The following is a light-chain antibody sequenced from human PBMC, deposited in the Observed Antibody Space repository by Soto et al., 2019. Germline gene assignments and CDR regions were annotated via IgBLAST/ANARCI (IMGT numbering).Light chain of an antibody. CDR1: SSDVGGYDY. J-gene: IGLJ2*01. CDR3: CSYSGSNVV. Sequence: QSVLTQPPSASGSPGQSVTISCTGTSSDVGGYDYVSWYQQHPGKAPKLMIYEVIKRPSGVPDRFSGSKSGNTASLTVSGLQAEDEADYYGCSYSGSNVVFGGGTKLTVL. CDR2: EVI. V-gene: IGLV2-8*01.